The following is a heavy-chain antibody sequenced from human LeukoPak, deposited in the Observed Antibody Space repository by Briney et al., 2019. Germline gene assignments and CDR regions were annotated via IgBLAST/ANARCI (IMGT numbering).Heavy chain of an antibody. Sequence: GGSLRLSCAASGFTFSNNYMSRVRQAPGKGLEWVSVIYRGGSTYYADSGKGRSIISRDNSKNTLDLQMNSLRAEDTAVYFCARVGYSSGSYYCDYWGQGTLVTVSS. D-gene: IGHD5-18*01. CDR3: ARVGYSSGSYYCDY. V-gene: IGHV3-66*01. CDR2: IYRGGST. J-gene: IGHJ4*02. CDR1: GFTFSNNY.